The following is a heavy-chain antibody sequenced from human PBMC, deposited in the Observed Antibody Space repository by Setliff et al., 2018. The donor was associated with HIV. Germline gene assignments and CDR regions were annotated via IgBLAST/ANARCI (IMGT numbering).Heavy chain of an antibody. CDR3: ARTLGSGTFRYYFDY. Sequence: PSETLSLTCAIYGGSFSGYYWSWIRQPPGKGLEWIGYISYSGSTNYNPSLKSRVTLSVKTSKNQFSLNLSSVTAAGTAVYYCARTLGSGTFRYYFDYWGQGTLVTVS. V-gene: IGHV4-59*08. J-gene: IGHJ4*02. CDR1: GGSFSGYY. CDR2: ISYSGST. D-gene: IGHD3-10*01.